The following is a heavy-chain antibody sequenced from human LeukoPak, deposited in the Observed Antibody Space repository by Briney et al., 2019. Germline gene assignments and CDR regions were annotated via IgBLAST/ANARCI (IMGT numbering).Heavy chain of an antibody. CDR1: GGSVSSGSYY. CDR3: ARGLSDCSGGSCYPLLPDY. D-gene: IGHD2-15*01. J-gene: IGHJ4*02. Sequence: PSETLSLTCTVSGGSVSSGSYYWSWIRQPPGKGLEWIGYIYYSGSTNYNPSLKSRVTISVDTSKNQFSLKLSSVTAADTAVYYCARGLSDCSGGSCYPLLPDYWGQGTLVTVSS. CDR2: IYYSGST. V-gene: IGHV4-61*01.